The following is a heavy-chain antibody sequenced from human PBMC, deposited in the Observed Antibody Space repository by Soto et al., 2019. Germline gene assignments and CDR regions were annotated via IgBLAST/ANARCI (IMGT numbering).Heavy chain of an antibody. D-gene: IGHD3-22*01. CDR3: ARHSSYYYDSSAYYDS. CDR2: IYHGGNT. Sequence: QVHLQESGPRLVQSSGTLSLTCGVSGAPISTGNWWTWVRQSPGKGLEWIGEIYHGGNTNYRPSLNSRVTISVDKSKNQFSLRLTSVTAADTAVYYCARHSSYYYDSSAYYDSWGQGILVTVSS. J-gene: IGHJ5*01. V-gene: IGHV4-4*02. CDR1: GAPISTGNW.